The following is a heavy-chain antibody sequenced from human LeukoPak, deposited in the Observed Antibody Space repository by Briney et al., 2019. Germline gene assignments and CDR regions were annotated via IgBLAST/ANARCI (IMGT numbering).Heavy chain of an antibody. Sequence: SETLSLTCTVSGGSISSSSYYWSWIRQPAGKGLEWIGCIYTSGSTNYNPSLKSRVTMSVDTSKNQFSLKLSPVTAADTAVYYCARDQLYYYDSSGYPCNWFDPWGQGTLVTVSS. V-gene: IGHV4-61*02. CDR2: IYTSGST. CDR1: GGSISSSSYY. J-gene: IGHJ5*02. CDR3: ARDQLYYYDSSGYPCNWFDP. D-gene: IGHD3-22*01.